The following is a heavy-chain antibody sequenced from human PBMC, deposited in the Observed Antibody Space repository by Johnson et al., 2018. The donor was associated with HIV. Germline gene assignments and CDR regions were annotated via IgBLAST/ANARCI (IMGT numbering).Heavy chain of an antibody. CDR1: GFTFDDYG. CDR3: AGSITTSGAFDV. Sequence: VQLVESGGGVVQPGGSLRLSCAASGFTFDDYGMSWVRQAPGKGLEWVSGINWNGGNTGYADSVKGRFTISRDNAKKSLYLQMNSLRPEDTALYFCAGSITTSGAFDVWGQGTTVTVSS. CDR2: INWNGGNT. J-gene: IGHJ3*01. D-gene: IGHD1-14*01. V-gene: IGHV3-20*04.